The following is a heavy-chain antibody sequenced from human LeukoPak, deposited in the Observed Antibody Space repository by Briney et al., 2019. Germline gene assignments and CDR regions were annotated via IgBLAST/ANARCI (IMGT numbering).Heavy chain of an antibody. V-gene: IGHV3-74*01. J-gene: IGHJ4*02. CDR2: INPDGSST. D-gene: IGHD1-26*01. CDR1: GFTFTNYW. CDR3: ARAQDGIYGRFDF. Sequence: GGSLRLSCAASGFTFTNYWMHWVRQAPGKGLVWVSRINPDGSSTSYADSVRGRFTISRDNAKNTVYLQMNSLRAEDTSVYYCARAQDGIYGRFDFWGQGNLVTVSS.